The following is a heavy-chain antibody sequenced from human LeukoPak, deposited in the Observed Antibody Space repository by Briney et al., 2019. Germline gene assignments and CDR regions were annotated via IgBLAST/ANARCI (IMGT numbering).Heavy chain of an antibody. D-gene: IGHD6-19*01. CDR3: ARDRYSSGWYWFDP. J-gene: IGHJ5*02. CDR2: IYGTGDST. Sequence: GRSLRLSCAASGFTFSSYAMNWVRQTPGKGLEWVSTIYGTGDSTYYADSVKGRFTISRDNFQNTLYLQMNSLRAEDTAVYYCARDRYSSGWYWFDPWGQGTLVTVSS. CDR1: GFTFSSYA. V-gene: IGHV3-23*01.